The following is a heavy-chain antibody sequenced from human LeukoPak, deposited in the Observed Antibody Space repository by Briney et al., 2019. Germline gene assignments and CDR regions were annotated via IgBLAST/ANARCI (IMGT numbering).Heavy chain of an antibody. CDR2: IYYSGST. D-gene: IGHD6-19*01. CDR3: ARGPLLRQWLDYYYYYGMDV. J-gene: IGHJ6*02. Sequence: SQTLSLTCTVSGGSISSGDYYWSWIRQPPGKGLEWIGYIYYSGSTYYNPSLKSRVTISVDTPKNQFSLKLSSVTAADTAVYYCARGPLLRQWLDYYYYYGMDVWGQGTTVTVSS. CDR1: GGSISSGDYY. V-gene: IGHV4-30-4*01.